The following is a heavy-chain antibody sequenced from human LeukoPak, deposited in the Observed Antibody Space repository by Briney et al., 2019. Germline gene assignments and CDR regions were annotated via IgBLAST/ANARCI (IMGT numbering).Heavy chain of an antibody. CDR3: ARVGGDYFPADFDY. J-gene: IGHJ4*02. Sequence: SETLSLTCTVSGGSISSYYWSWIRQPAGKGLEWIGRIYTSGSTNYNPSLKSRVTISVDTSKNQFSLKLSSVTAADTAVYYCARVGGDYFPADFDYWGQGTLVTVSS. D-gene: IGHD4-17*01. CDR2: IYTSGST. V-gene: IGHV4-4*07. CDR1: GGSISSYY.